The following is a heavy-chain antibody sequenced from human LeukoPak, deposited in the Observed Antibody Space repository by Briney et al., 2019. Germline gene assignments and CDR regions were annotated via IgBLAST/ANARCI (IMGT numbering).Heavy chain of an antibody. V-gene: IGHV3-23*01. D-gene: IGHD4-17*01. CDR1: GFTFSAYA. CDR2: IRCGGGSA. J-gene: IGHJ3*02. CDR3: ARDPNGDYIGAFDM. Sequence: GGSLRLSCTASGFTFSAYAMRWVRQAPGKGPEWVSAIRCGGGSAFYADSVKGRFTISRDNSKYTLFLQMNSLRAEDTAVYYCARDPNGDYIGAFDMWGPGTMVTVSS.